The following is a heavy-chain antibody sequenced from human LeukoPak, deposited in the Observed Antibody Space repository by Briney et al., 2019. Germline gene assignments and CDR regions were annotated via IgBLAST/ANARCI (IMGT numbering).Heavy chain of an antibody. CDR2: IYTNGST. V-gene: IGHV4-4*07. D-gene: IGHD1-26*01. J-gene: IGHJ4*02. CDR1: GGSISSYY. CDR3: ARENSGSYREFDY. Sequence: PSETLSLTCTVSGGSISSYYWSWIRQPAGKGLEWIGRIYTNGSTNYNPSLKSRVTMSVDTSKNQLSLKLSSVTAADTAVFYCARENSGSYREFDYRGQGTLVTVSS.